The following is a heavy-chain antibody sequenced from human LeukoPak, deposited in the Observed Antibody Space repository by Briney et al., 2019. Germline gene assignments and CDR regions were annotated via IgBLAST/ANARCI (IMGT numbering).Heavy chain of an antibody. Sequence: ASVKVSCKASGGPLSSYAINWVRQAPGQGLEWMGGIIPVYGTTNFAQRFLGRVTITADKSTSTVYMELNSLRSTDTALYFCARGGPHGSGSLLGFDFWGRGTLVTVSS. D-gene: IGHD3-10*01. V-gene: IGHV1-69*06. CDR3: ARGGPHGSGSLLGFDF. J-gene: IGHJ4*02. CDR2: IIPVYGTT. CDR1: GGPLSSYA.